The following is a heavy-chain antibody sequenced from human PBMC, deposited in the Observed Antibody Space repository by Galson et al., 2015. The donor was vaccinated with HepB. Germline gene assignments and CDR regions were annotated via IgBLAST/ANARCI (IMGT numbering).Heavy chain of an antibody. V-gene: IGHV3-64D*06. CDR1: GFTFSSYA. CDR3: AGSGSYYGTRGYFDY. CDR2: ISSNGGST. J-gene: IGHJ4*02. Sequence: SLRLSCAASGFTFSSYAMHWVRQAPGKGLEYVSAISSNGGSTYYADSVKGRFTISRDNSKNTLYLQMSSLRAEDTAVYYCAGSGSYYGTRGYFDYWGQGTLVTVSS. D-gene: IGHD3-10*01.